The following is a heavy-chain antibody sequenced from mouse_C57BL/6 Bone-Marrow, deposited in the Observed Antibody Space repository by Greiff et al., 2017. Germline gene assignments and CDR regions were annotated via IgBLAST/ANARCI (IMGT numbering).Heavy chain of an antibody. CDR2: IDPEIGDT. Sequence: VQLQQSGAELVRPGASVKLSCTASGFNIKDDYIHWVKQRPEQGLEWIGWIDPEIGDTEYDSKFQGKATITSDTSSNTAYLQLSSLTSEDTAVYYCSSFDGNYFDVWGQGTPLTVAS. CDR1: GFNIKDDY. D-gene: IGHD2-3*01. V-gene: IGHV14-4*01. J-gene: IGHJ2*01. CDR3: SSFDGNYFDV.